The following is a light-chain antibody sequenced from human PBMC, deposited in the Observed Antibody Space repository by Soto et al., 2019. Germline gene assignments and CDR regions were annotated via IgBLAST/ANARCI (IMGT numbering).Light chain of an antibody. CDR2: GNS. Sequence: QSVLTQPPSVSGAPGQRVTISCTGSSYNIGAGYDVHWYQQLPGTAPKLLIYGNSNRPSGVPDRFSGSKSGTSASLAITGLQAEDEADYYCQSYDSSQSVVFGGGTKLTVL. CDR3: QSYDSSQSVV. CDR1: SYNIGAGYD. V-gene: IGLV1-40*01. J-gene: IGLJ2*01.